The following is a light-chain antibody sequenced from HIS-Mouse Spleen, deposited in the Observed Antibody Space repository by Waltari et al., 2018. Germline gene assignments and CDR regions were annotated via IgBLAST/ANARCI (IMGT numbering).Light chain of an antibody. V-gene: IGLV2-23*01. CDR2: EGS. Sequence: QFALTQPASVSGSPGQSITIPCTGPSRDVGSYNLVSWYQQHPGKAPKLMIYEGSKRPSGVSNSFSGSKSGNTASLTISGLQAEDEADYYCCSYAGSSTWVFGGGTKLTVL. CDR1: SRDVGSYNL. J-gene: IGLJ3*02. CDR3: CSYAGSSTWV.